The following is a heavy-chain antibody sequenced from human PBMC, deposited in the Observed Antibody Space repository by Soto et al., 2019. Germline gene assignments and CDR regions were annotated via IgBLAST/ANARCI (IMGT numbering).Heavy chain of an antibody. CDR2: ISRSSSYI. Sequence: PGGSLRLSCAASGFTFSSYSMNWVRQAPGKGLEWVSSISRSSSYIYYADSVKGRFTISRDNAKNSLYLQMNSLRAVDTAVYYCARDRTHSGSYYFKGSNWFDPWGQGTLVTVSS. V-gene: IGHV3-21*01. J-gene: IGHJ5*02. CDR1: GFTFSSYS. CDR3: ARDRTHSGSYYFKGSNWFDP. D-gene: IGHD1-26*01.